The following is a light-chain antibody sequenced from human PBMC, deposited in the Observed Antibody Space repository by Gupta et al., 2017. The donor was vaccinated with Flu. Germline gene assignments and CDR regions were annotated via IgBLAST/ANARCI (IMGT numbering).Light chain of an antibody. CDR2: DVS. Sequence: QSALTQPASVSGSLGQSITISCTGTSSDIGDYKYVSWYQQFPGKAPKLMIYDVSNRPSGVSNRFSGSKSGNTASLTISKPQAEDETVYYCSSYSSTTAQGVFGGGTNLTVL. CDR3: SSYSSTTAQGV. V-gene: IGLV2-14*03. J-gene: IGLJ3*02. CDR1: SSDIGDYKY.